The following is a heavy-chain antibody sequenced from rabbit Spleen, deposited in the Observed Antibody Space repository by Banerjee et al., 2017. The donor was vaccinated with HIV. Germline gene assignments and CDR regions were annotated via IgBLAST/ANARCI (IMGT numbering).Heavy chain of an antibody. Sequence: QQQLEESGGGVVKPGGSLTLTCKASGFDLSSNEMCWVRQAPGKGLELIACIYTGSSDSTHYASWAKGRFTISKTSSTTVTLQMTSLTAADTATYFCARDPAYSSGSGSAIPYLWGPGTLVTVS. CDR2: IYTGSSDST. D-gene: IGHD1-1*01. CDR3: ARDPAYSSGSGSAIPYL. CDR1: GFDLSSNE. J-gene: IGHJ4*01. V-gene: IGHV1S45*01.